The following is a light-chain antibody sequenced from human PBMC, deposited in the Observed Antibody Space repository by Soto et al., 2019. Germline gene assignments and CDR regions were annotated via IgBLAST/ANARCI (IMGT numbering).Light chain of an antibody. Sequence: QSVLTQPPSVAGAPGQRVTISCTGISSNNGAAYDVHGYQQLPGTAPKLLIYGNSNRPSGVPDPFSGSKSGTSASLAITGLQAEDEADYYCQSYDSSLSALYVFGTGTKVTVL. CDR2: GNS. CDR3: QSYDSSLSALYV. CDR1: SSNNGAAYD. V-gene: IGLV1-40*01. J-gene: IGLJ1*01.